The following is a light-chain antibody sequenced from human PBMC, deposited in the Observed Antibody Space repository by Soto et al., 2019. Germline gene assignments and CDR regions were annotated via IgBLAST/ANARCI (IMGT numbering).Light chain of an antibody. CDR1: QTVSSNY. J-gene: IGKJ4*01. CDR3: HQYNSWPLT. CDR2: AAS. V-gene: IGKV3-20*01. Sequence: EIVLTLSPGALSFSPGERATLSCTYSQTVSSNYLAWYQQNTGQAPRRIIYAASTRATGIPDRLSGSGSGTDLTLSISRLEPEDFAVYYCHQYNSWPLTFGGGTKVDIK.